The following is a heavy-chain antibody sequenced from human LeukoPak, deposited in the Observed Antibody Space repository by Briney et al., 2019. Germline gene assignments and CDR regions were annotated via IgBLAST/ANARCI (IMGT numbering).Heavy chain of an antibody. CDR1: GGSFSGYY. D-gene: IGHD3-9*01. J-gene: IGHJ6*02. CDR3: ARGAGLPGLRYFDWLLSPLMDV. Sequence: KPSETLSLTCAVYGGSFSGYYWSWIRQPPGKGLEWIGEINHSGSTNYNPSLKSRVTLSVDTSKNQFSLKLSSVTAADTAVYYCARGAGLPGLRYFDWLLSPLMDVWGQGTTVTVSS. V-gene: IGHV4-34*01. CDR2: INHSGST.